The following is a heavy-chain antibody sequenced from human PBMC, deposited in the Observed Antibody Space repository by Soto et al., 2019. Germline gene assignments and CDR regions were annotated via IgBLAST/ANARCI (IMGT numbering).Heavy chain of an antibody. D-gene: IGHD1-26*01. J-gene: IGHJ1*01. CDR3: ARDLELRAHPEYFQH. V-gene: IGHV1-69*01. CDR2: IIPIFGTA. Sequence: QVQLVQSGAEVKKPGSSVKVSCKASGGTFSSYAISWVRQAPGQGLEWMGGIIPIFGTANYAQKFQGRATITADESTSTSYMELSSLRSEDTAVYYCARDLELRAHPEYFQHWGQGTLVTVSS. CDR1: GGTFSSYA.